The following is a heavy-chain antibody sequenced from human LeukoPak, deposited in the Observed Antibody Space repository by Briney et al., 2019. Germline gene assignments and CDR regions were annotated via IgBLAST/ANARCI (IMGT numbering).Heavy chain of an antibody. CDR3: ASGGGYSSSWYIYYYYYYYMDV. Sequence: ASVKVSCKASGYTFTSYDINWVRQATGQGLEWMGWMNPNSGNTGYAQKFQGRVTITRNTSISTAYMELSRLRSDDTAVYYCASGGGYSSSWYIYYYYYYYMDVWGKGTTVTVSS. CDR1: GYTFTSYD. V-gene: IGHV1-8*03. D-gene: IGHD6-13*01. J-gene: IGHJ6*03. CDR2: MNPNSGNT.